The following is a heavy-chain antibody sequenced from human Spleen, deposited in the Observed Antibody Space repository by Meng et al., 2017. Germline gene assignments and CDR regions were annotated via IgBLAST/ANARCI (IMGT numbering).Heavy chain of an antibody. CDR1: GFSFIDYA. Sequence: QEHLVESGGGVVQPGRSLRLSCAASGFSFIDYAMHWVRQAPGKGLEWVAIIWYDGNNKYYADSVKGRFTISRDNSNNTLYLQMNSLRAEDTAVYYCARQKETNDYWGQGTLVTVSS. D-gene: IGHD5-24*01. V-gene: IGHV3-33*08. J-gene: IGHJ4*02. CDR2: IWYDGNNK. CDR3: ARQKETNDY.